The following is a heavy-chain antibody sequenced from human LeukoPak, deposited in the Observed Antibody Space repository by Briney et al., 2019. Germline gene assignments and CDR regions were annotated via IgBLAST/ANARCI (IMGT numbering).Heavy chain of an antibody. J-gene: IGHJ4*02. CDR2: ISGSGGST. V-gene: IGHV3-23*01. D-gene: IGHD3-16*02. CDR3: AKNSVANYDYVWGSYRHAPDY. Sequence: GGSLRLSCAASGFTVSSNYMSWVRQAPGKGLEWVSAISGSGGSTYYADSVKGRFTISRDNSKNTLYLQMNSLRAEDTAVYYCAKNSVANYDYVWGSYRHAPDYWGQGTLVTVSS. CDR1: GFTVSSNY.